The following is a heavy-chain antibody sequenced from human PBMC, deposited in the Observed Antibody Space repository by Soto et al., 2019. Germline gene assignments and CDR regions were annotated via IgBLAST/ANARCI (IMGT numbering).Heavy chain of an antibody. D-gene: IGHD4-17*01. CDR2: IYHSGST. CDR3: VRGGDYVFDD. CDR1: SGSISSSHW. V-gene: IGHV4-4*02. Sequence: SETLSLTCAVSSGSISSSHWWTWVRQPPGKGLEWIGEIYHSGSTNYNPSLKSRVTMSVDKSKNQFSLKLSSVTAADTAVYYCVRGGDYVFDDWGQGTLVTVSS. J-gene: IGHJ4*02.